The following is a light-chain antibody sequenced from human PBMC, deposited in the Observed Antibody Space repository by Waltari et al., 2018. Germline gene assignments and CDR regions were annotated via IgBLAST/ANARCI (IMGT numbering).Light chain of an antibody. Sequence: EIVMTQSPATLSVSPGERATLSCRASQSVSSNLAWYQQKPGQAPRLLIYGASTRATGIPARFSGSGSGTEFTLTISSLQSEDVAVYYCQQYNNWPPVFTFGPETKVDIK. CDR2: GAS. V-gene: IGKV3-15*01. CDR3: QQYNNWPPVFT. J-gene: IGKJ3*01. CDR1: QSVSSN.